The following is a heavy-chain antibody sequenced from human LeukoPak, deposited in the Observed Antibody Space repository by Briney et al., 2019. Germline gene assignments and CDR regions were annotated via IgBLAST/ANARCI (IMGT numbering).Heavy chain of an antibody. CDR1: GFTVSSNH. Sequence: GGSLRLSCAASGFTVSSNHMSWVRQTPGKGLEWVSTIYSGGSIYYADSVKGRFTISRDNSKNTLYLQMNSLRVKDTAVYYCARASRVTTRLDAFDIWGQGTMVTVSS. CDR2: IYSGGSI. V-gene: IGHV3-53*01. CDR3: ARASRVTTRLDAFDI. D-gene: IGHD2-21*02. J-gene: IGHJ3*02.